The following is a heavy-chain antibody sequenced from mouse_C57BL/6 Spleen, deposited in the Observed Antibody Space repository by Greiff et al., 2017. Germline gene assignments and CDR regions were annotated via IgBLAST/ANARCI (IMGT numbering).Heavy chain of an antibody. D-gene: IGHD1-1*01. J-gene: IGHJ1*03. CDR2: IDPENGDT. CDR1: GFNIKDDY. Sequence: EVKLQQSGAELVRPGASVKLSCTASGFNIKDDYMHWVKQRPEQGLEWIGWIDPENGDTEYASKFQGKATITADTSSNTAYLQLSSLTSEDTAVYYCTTSITTVVARWYFDVWGTGTTVTVSS. CDR3: TTSITTVVARWYFDV. V-gene: IGHV14-4*01.